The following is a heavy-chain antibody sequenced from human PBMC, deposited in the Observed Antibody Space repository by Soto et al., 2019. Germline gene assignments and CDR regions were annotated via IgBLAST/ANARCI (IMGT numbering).Heavy chain of an antibody. CDR3: AHSPWGSAPDY. V-gene: IGHV2-5*01. CDR1: GFPLSARGVG. Sequence: QITLKESGPTLVKPTETLTLTCTVSGFPLSARGVGVGWIRQPPGKALEWLAVIYWNDDKRYSPSLKSRLTITKYTSKNQVVLTMTNTDPVDTAKYYCAHSPWGSAPDYWGQGTLVTVSS. CDR2: IYWNDDK. J-gene: IGHJ4*02. D-gene: IGHD3-16*01.